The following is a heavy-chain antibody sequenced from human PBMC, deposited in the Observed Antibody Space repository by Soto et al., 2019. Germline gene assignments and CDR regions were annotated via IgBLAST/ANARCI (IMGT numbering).Heavy chain of an antibody. CDR1: GFTFSGYA. Sequence: GGSLRLSCAASGFTFSGYAMSWVRQAPGKGLEWVSTISGSGGGTYYADSMKGRFTISRDNSKNTLYLQMYSLRVEDTAVYYCARESDHWGQGTLVTVSS. V-gene: IGHV3-23*01. CDR3: ARESDH. CDR2: ISGSGGGT. J-gene: IGHJ4*02.